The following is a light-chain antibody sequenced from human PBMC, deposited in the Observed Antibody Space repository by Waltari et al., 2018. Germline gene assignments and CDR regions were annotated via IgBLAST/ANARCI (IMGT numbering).Light chain of an antibody. CDR1: SSDVGGYNY. CDR2: EVS. Sequence: QSALTQPPSASVSPGQSVTISCTGPSSDVGGYNYFSWYQQHPGKAPNLMIYEVSKRPSGVPDRFSGSKSGNTASLTVSGLQAEDEADYYCSSYAGSNNLVFGGGTKLTVL. J-gene: IGLJ2*01. V-gene: IGLV2-8*01. CDR3: SSYAGSNNLV.